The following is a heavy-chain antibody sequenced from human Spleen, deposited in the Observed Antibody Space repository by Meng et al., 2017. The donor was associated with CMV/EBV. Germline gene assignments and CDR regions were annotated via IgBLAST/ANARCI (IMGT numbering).Heavy chain of an antibody. CDR2: ISSNGGST. V-gene: IGHV3-64*01. J-gene: IGHJ4*02. Sequence: CAASGFTFSSYAMHWVRQAPGKGLEYVSAISSNGGSTYYANSVKGRFTISRDNSKNTLYLQMGSLRAEDMAVYYCARARSGYYSYFDYWGQGTLVTVSS. CDR3: ARARSGYYSYFDY. CDR1: GFTFSSYA. D-gene: IGHD3-22*01.